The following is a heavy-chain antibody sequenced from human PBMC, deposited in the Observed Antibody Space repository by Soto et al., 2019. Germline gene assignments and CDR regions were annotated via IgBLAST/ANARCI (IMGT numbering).Heavy chain of an antibody. Sequence: GASVKVSCKASGYTFTSYGIGWVRQAPGQGLEWMGWISAYNGNTNYAQKFQCRVTMTTDTSTSTAYLELRSLSSDDTAVYYCARVYETGCSSTSCYVGYNWFDPWG. D-gene: IGHD2-2*01. J-gene: IGHJ5*02. CDR2: ISAYNGNT. CDR1: GYTFTSYG. CDR3: ARVYETGCSSTSCYVGYNWFDP. V-gene: IGHV1-18*01.